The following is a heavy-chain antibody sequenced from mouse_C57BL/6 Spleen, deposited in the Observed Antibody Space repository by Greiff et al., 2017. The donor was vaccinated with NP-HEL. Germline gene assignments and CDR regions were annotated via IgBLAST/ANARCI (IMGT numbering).Heavy chain of an antibody. V-gene: IGHV1-66*01. D-gene: IGHD2-3*01. Sequence: QVQLQQSGPELVKPGASVKISCKASGYSFTSYYIHWVKQRPGQGLEWIGWIYPGSGNTKYNEKFKGKATLTADTSSSTAYMQLSSLPSEDSAVYYCARSYDGYYAMDYWGQGTSVTVSS. CDR3: ARSYDGYYAMDY. CDR2: IYPGSGNT. J-gene: IGHJ4*01. CDR1: GYSFTSYY.